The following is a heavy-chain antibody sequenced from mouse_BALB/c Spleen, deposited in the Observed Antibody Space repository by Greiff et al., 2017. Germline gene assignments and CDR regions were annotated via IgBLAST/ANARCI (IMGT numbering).Heavy chain of an antibody. D-gene: IGHD2-1*01. CDR1: GFTFSSYG. Sequence: EVQGVESGGDLVKPGGSLKLSCAASGFTFSSYGMSWVRQTPDKRLEWVATISSGGSYTYYPDSVKGRFTISRDNAKNTLYLQMSSLKSEDTAMYYCASLVTWFAYWGQGTLVTVSA. J-gene: IGHJ3*01. CDR2: ISSGGSYT. CDR3: ASLVTWFAY. V-gene: IGHV5-6*01.